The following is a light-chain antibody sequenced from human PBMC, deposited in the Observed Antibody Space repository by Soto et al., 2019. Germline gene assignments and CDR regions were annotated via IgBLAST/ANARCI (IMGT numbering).Light chain of an antibody. CDR3: QHYGGSPAYT. CDR2: QTS. J-gene: IGKJ2*01. V-gene: IGKV3-20*01. Sequence: IVLTQSPATLSLSPGERATLSCRASQYINTRLAWYQHRPGQAPRLLIYQTSIRAAGIPARFSASGSGTDFTLTISGLEPEDSAVYYCQHYGGSPAYTFGQGTKVDNK. CDR1: QYINTR.